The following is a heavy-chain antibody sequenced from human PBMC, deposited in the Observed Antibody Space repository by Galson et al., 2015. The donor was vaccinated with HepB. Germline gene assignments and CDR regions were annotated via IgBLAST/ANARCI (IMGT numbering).Heavy chain of an antibody. CDR2: INPNSGGT. J-gene: IGHJ6*02. D-gene: IGHD5-12*01. CDR1: GSTFTGYY. Sequence: SVKVSCKASGSTFTGYYMHWVRQAPGQGLEWMGWINPNSGGTNFAQKFQGRVTMTRDTSISTAYMDLSRLRSDDTAVYYCARGGSGVATTLAYYYYYGMDVWGQGSTVTVSS. CDR3: ARGGSGVATTLAYYYYYGMDV. V-gene: IGHV1-2*02.